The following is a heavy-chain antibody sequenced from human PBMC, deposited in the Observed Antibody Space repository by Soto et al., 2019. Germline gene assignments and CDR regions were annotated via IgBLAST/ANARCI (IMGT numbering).Heavy chain of an antibody. V-gene: IGHV3-11*04. J-gene: IGHJ6*02. Sequence: GSLRLSCAASGFIFRDFYMSWIRQVPGKGLEWLSKISSSGSTIYYADSVKGRFTISRDNAKNSLYLQMNSLRAEDTAVYYCARGGGYSYGSGYYYYGMDVWGQGTTVTVSS. D-gene: IGHD5-18*01. CDR3: ARGGGYSYGSGYYYYGMDV. CDR2: ISSSGSTI. CDR1: GFIFRDFY.